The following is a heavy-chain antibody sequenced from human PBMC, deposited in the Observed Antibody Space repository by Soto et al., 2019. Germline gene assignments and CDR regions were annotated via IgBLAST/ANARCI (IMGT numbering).Heavy chain of an antibody. V-gene: IGHV3-30*03. CDR1: GFTFSSYA. Sequence: QVQLVESGGGVVQPGKSLRLSCAACGFTFSSYAMHWARQAPGKGLEWVTVISIRGGDEYYAESVRGRFTISRDDSKNTLYLQMDSLRVEDTAVYYCARGTIVARQHLDYWGQGTLVTVSS. J-gene: IGHJ4*02. CDR3: ARGTIVARQHLDY. D-gene: IGHD6-6*01. CDR2: ISIRGGDE.